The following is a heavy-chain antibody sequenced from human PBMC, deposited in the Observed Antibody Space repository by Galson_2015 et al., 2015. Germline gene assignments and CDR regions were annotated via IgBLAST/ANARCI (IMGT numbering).Heavy chain of an antibody. CDR2: ISVTTNIM. CDR3: ARERVTLTYYLYCMDV. J-gene: IGHJ6*02. V-gene: IGHV3-48*02. D-gene: IGHD2-21*02. Sequence: SLRLSCAASGFTFSSYGMNWVRQAPGKGLVWLSYISVTTNIMWYADSVKGRFTISRDNAKNSLYLQMNSLRDEDTAVYYCARERVTLTYYLYCMDVWGQGTTVTVSS. CDR1: GFTFSSYG.